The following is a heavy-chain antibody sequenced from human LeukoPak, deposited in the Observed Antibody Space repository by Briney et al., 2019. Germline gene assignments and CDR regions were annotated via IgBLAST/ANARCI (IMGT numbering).Heavy chain of an antibody. V-gene: IGHV1-24*01. CDR2: FDPEDGET. D-gene: IGHD6-13*01. CDR1: GYTLAELS. Sequence: ASVKVSCKVSGYTLAELSMHWVRQAPGKGLEWMGGFDPEDGETIYAQKFQGRVTMTEDTSTDTAYMELSSLRSEDTAVYYCATDRIVAAAGYYYYYYMDVWGKGTTVTVSS. J-gene: IGHJ6*03. CDR3: ATDRIVAAAGYYYYYYMDV.